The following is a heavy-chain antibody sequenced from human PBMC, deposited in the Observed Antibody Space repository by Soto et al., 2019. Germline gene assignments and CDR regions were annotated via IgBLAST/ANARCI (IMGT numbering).Heavy chain of an antibody. J-gene: IGHJ6*02. V-gene: IGHV1-69*02. CDR2: IIPILGIA. Sequence: ASVKVSCKASGGTFSSYTISWVRQAPGQGLEWMGRIIPILGIANYAQKFQGRVTITADKSTSTAYMELSSLRSEDTAVYYCARGRSSQWLVNYYYGMDVWGQGTTVTVS. D-gene: IGHD6-19*01. CDR1: GGTFSSYT. CDR3: ARGRSSQWLVNYYYGMDV.